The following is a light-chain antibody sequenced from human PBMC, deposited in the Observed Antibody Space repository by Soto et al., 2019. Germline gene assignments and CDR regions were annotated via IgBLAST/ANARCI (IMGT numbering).Light chain of an antibody. Sequence: SYELTQPPSVSVAPGKTASITCGGANLGSKSVHWYQQKPGQAPVLVIYYDDERPSGIPERFSASNSGNTATLTISSVEGGDDAGYCCQVLVRSSYHVIFGGRTKLTVL. CDR1: NLGSKS. CDR2: YDD. CDR3: QVLVRSSYHVI. J-gene: IGLJ2*01. V-gene: IGLV3-21*04.